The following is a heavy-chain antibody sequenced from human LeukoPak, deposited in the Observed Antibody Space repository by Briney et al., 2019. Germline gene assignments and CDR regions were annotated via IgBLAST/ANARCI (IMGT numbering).Heavy chain of an antibody. D-gene: IGHD2-21*02. J-gene: IGHJ4*02. CDR1: GGSISSSSYY. CDR2: IYYSGST. V-gene: IGHV4-39*07. Sequence: QASETLSLTCTVSGGSISSSSYYWGWIRQPPGKGLEWIGSIYYSGSTYYNPSLKSRVTISVDTSKNQSSLKLSSVTAADTAVYYCARENKKYCGGDCKSPAQFDYWGQGTLVTVSS. CDR3: ARENKKYCGGDCKSPAQFDY.